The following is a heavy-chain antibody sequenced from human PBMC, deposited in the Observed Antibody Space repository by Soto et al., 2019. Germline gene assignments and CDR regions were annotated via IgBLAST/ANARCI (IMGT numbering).Heavy chain of an antibody. D-gene: IGHD2-21*01. V-gene: IGHV1-69*06. CDR2: IIPMFPTT. J-gene: IGHJ4*02. CDR3: TKDGDSADYGY. Sequence: QVHMVQSGPEVKRPGSSVKVSCKASGDTFGRNAIHWVRQAPGQGLEWMGGIIPMFPTTNYAQKFKGRLTICADKSTGTAYMKMTSLRSEDTAVYYCTKDGDSADYGYWGQGTLVAVSS. CDR1: GDTFGRNA.